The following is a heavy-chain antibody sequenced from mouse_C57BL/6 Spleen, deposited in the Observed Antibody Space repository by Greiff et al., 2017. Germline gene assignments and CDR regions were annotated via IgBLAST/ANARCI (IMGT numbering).Heavy chain of an antibody. D-gene: IGHD3-3*01. CDR2: IYPGDGDT. CDR3: ARGQNNYWYFDV. Sequence: QVQLQQSGAELVKPGASVKISCKASGYAFSSYWMNWVKQRPGKGLEWIGQIYPGDGDTNYNGKFKGKATLTADKSSSTAYMQLSSLTSEDSAVYFCARGQNNYWYFDVWGTGTTVTVSS. J-gene: IGHJ1*03. V-gene: IGHV1-80*01. CDR1: GYAFSSYW.